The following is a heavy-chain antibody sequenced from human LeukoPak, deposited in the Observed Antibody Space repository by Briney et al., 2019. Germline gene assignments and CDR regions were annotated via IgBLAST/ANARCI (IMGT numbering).Heavy chain of an antibody. D-gene: IGHD5-24*01. Sequence: PSETLSLTCTVSGGSISNYYWSWIRQPPGKGLEWIGYIYYSGSTNYNPSLKSRVTISVDTSKNQFSLKLSSVTAADTAVYYCARLRWPDAFDIWGQGTMVTVSS. CDR1: GGSISNYY. CDR2: IYYSGST. CDR3: ARLRWPDAFDI. V-gene: IGHV4-59*08. J-gene: IGHJ3*02.